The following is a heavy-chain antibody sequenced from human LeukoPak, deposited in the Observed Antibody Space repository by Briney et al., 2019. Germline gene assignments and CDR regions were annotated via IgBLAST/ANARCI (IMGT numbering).Heavy chain of an antibody. CDR1: GGSISSSSYY. CDR3: ARFPYSSGAEYFQH. Sequence: SETLSLTCTVSGGSISSSSYYWGWIRQPPGKGLEWIGSIYCSGSTYYNPSLKSRVTISVDTSKNQFSLKLSSVTAADTAVYYCARFPYSSGAEYFQHWGQGTLVTVSS. CDR2: IYCSGST. D-gene: IGHD6-19*01. V-gene: IGHV4-39*07. J-gene: IGHJ1*01.